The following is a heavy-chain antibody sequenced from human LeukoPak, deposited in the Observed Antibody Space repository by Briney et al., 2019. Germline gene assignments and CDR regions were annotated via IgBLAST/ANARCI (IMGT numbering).Heavy chain of an antibody. CDR3: VKVYSSGWPYYFDY. Sequence: TGGSLRLSCAASGFTFYSYAMTWVRQAPGKGLEWVSVISGSGDRTYYADSVKGRFTISRDNSKNTLYVQMNSLRAEDTAVYYCVKVYSSGWPYYFDYWGQGTLVTVSS. D-gene: IGHD6-19*01. V-gene: IGHV3-23*01. J-gene: IGHJ4*02. CDR2: ISGSGDRT. CDR1: GFTFYSYA.